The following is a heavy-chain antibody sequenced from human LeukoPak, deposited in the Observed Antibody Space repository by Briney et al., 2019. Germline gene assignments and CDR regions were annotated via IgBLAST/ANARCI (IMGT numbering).Heavy chain of an antibody. J-gene: IGHJ5*02. Sequence: SETLSLTCAVSGYSISSGYYWGWIRQPPGKGLEWIGSIYHSGSTYYNPSLKSRVTISVDTSKNQFSLKLSSVTAADTAVYYCARDGVNIIAVPAAEVSWFDPWGQGTLVTVSS. CDR2: IYHSGST. CDR3: ARDGVNIIAVPAAEVSWFDP. CDR1: GYSISSGYY. V-gene: IGHV4-38-2*02. D-gene: IGHD2-2*01.